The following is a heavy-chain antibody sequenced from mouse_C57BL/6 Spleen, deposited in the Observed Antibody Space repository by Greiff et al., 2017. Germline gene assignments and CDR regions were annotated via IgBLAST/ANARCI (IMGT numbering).Heavy chain of an antibody. J-gene: IGHJ1*03. D-gene: IGHD1-1*01. Sequence: EVHLVESGGGLVKPGGSLKLSCAASGFTFSSYAMSWVRQTPEKRLEWVATISDGGSYTYYPDNVKGRFTISRDNAKNNLYLQMSHLKSEDTAMYDGAGDITTVGATEYFEGWGTGTTVTVAS. CDR1: GFTFSSYA. CDR3: AGDITTVGATEYFEG. CDR2: ISDGGSYT. V-gene: IGHV5-4*01.